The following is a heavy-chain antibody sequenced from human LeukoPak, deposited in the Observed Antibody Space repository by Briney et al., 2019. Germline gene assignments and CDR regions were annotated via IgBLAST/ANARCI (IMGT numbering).Heavy chain of an antibody. CDR2: MNPNSGNT. CDR1: GYTFTSYD. D-gene: IGHD6-19*01. CDR3: ARVSSGQYYYYMDV. V-gene: IGHV1-8*01. Sequence: ASVKVSCKASGYTFTSYDINWVRQATGQGLEWMGWMNPNSGNTGYAQKFQGRVIMTRNTSISTAYMELSSLRSEDTAVYYCARVSSGQYYYYMDVWGKGTTVTVSS. J-gene: IGHJ6*03.